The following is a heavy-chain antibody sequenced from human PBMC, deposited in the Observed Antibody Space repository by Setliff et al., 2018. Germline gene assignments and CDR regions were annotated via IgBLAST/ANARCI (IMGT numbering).Heavy chain of an antibody. CDR3: ALAYCRSTTCHPLYY. Sequence: GGSLRLSCAASGFTFSSYAWMSWVRQAPGKGLEWVGRIKSIDEGGTTDYPAPVKDRFTISRDDSKNTVYLQMNSLKADDTAVYYCALAYCRSTTCHPLYYWGQGTLVTVSS. D-gene: IGHD2-2*01. CDR1: GFTFSSYAW. CDR2: IKSIDEGGTT. J-gene: IGHJ4*02. V-gene: IGHV3-15*01.